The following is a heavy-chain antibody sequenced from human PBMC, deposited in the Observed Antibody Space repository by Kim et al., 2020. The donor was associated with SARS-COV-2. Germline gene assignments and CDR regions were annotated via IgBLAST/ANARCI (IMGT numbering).Heavy chain of an antibody. J-gene: IGHJ4*02. Sequence: GGSLRLSCAASGFTFSDYYMSWIRQAPGKGLEWVSYISSSSSYTNYADSVKGRFTISRDNAKNSLYLQMNSLRAEDTAVYYCAREAGGGSYFAFDYWGQGTLVTVSS. D-gene: IGHD1-26*01. CDR1: GFTFSDYY. CDR3: AREAGGGSYFAFDY. CDR2: ISSSSSYT. V-gene: IGHV3-11*05.